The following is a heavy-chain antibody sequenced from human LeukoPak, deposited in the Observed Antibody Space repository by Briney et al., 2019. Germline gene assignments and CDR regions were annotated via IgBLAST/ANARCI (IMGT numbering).Heavy chain of an antibody. Sequence: SSVKVSCKASGGTFSSYTISWVRQAPGQGLEWMGRIIPILGIANYAQKFQGRVTITADKSTSTAYMELSSLRSEDTAVYYCASWPGEFRNGDYPDPYYYGMYVWGQVTTVTVSS. V-gene: IGHV1-69*02. J-gene: IGHJ6*02. D-gene: IGHD4-17*01. CDR2: IIPILGIA. CDR1: GGTFSSYT. CDR3: ASWPGEFRNGDYPDPYYYGMYV.